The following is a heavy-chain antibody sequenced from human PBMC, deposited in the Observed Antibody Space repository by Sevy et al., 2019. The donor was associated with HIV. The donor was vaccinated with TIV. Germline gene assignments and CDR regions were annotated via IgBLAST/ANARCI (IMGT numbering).Heavy chain of an antibody. CDR3: ARGDYYGSGSFYYYYGMDV. CDR2: TYYRSRWYN. D-gene: IGHD3-10*01. Sequence: SQTLSLTCVISGDSVSSNSAAWNWIRQSPSRGLEWLGRTYYRSRWYNDYAVSVKSRIIINPDTSKNQFSLQLNSVTPEDMAVYYCARGDYYGSGSFYYYYGMDVWGQGTSVTVSS. J-gene: IGHJ6*02. CDR1: GDSVSSNSAA. V-gene: IGHV6-1*01.